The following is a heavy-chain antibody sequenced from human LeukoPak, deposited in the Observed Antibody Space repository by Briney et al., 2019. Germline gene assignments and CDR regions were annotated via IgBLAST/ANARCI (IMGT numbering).Heavy chain of an antibody. Sequence: PGGSLRLSCAASGFTFSSYSMNWVRQAPGKGLEWVSSISSSSSYIYYADSVKGRFTISRDNAKNSPYLQMNSLRAEDTAVYYCARVIPYHYDSSGYYSLFDYWGQGTLVTVSS. V-gene: IGHV3-21*01. J-gene: IGHJ4*02. CDR2: ISSSSSYI. CDR3: ARVIPYHYDSSGYYSLFDY. CDR1: GFTFSSYS. D-gene: IGHD3-22*01.